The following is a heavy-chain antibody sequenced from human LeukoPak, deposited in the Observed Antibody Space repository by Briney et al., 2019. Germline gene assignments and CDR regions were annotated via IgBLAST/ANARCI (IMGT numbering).Heavy chain of an antibody. D-gene: IGHD3-3*01. CDR2: INPNSGGT. V-gene: IGHV1-2*02. CDR1: GYTFTGYY. Sequence: GASVKVSCKASGYTFTGYYMHWVRQAPGQGLEWMGWINPNSGGTNYAQKFQGRATMTRNTSISTAYMELSSLRSEDTAVYYCARGGFWSGFDYWGQGTLVTVSS. J-gene: IGHJ4*02. CDR3: ARGGFWSGFDY.